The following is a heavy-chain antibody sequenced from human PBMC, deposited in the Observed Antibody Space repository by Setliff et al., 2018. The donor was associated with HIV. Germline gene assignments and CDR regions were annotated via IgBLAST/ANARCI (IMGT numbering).Heavy chain of an antibody. Sequence: SETLSLTCAVYGGSFSGYYWSWIRQPPGKGLEWIGEINHSGSTNYNPSLKSRVTISVDTSKNQFSLKLSSVTAADTAVYYCARGRGYSYGYKYYYYMDVWGKGTTVTVS. CDR3: ARGRGYSYGYKYYYYMDV. CDR1: GGSFSGYY. CDR2: INHSGST. J-gene: IGHJ6*03. D-gene: IGHD5-18*01. V-gene: IGHV4-34*01.